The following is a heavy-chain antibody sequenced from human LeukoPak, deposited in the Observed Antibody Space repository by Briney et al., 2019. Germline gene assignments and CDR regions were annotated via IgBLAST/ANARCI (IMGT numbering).Heavy chain of an antibody. CDR3: ARGLVVVAATPLVVMDV. CDR2: MNPNSGNT. CDR1: GYTFTSYD. D-gene: IGHD2-15*01. J-gene: IGHJ6*02. Sequence: GASVKVSCKASGYTFTSYDINWVRQATGQGLEWMGWMNPNSGNTGYAQKFQGRVTMTRNTSISTAYMELSSLRSEDTAVYYCARGLVVVAATPLVVMDVWGQGTTVTVSS. V-gene: IGHV1-8*01.